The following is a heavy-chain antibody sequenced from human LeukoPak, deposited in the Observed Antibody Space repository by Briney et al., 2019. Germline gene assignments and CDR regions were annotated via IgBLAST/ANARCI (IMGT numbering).Heavy chain of an antibody. V-gene: IGHV3-30*02. CDR3: AKSIEYSSSSGIDP. J-gene: IGHJ5*02. D-gene: IGHD6-6*01. CDR2: IRYDGSNK. CDR1: GFTFSSYG. Sequence: GGSLRLSCAASGFTFSSYGMHWVRQAPGKGLEWVAFIRYDGSNKYYADSVRGRFTISRDNSKNTLYLQMNSLRAEDTAVYYCAKSIEYSSSSGIDPWGQGALVTVSS.